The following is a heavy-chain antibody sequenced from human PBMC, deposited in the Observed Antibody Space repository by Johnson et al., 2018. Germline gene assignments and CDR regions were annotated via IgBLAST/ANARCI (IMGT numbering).Heavy chain of an antibody. CDR2: ISGSGGST. D-gene: IGHD5-18*01. CDR1: GFTFSSYA. CDR3: ARGYSYGAYYYYGMDV. Sequence: VQLVESGGGLVEPGGSLRLSCAASGFTFSSYAMSWVRQAPGTGLEWVSAISGSGGSTYYADSVKGRFTISRDNSKNSLYLQMNSLRDEDTAVYYRARGYSYGAYYYYGMDVWGQGTTVTVSS. V-gene: IGHV3-23*04. J-gene: IGHJ6*02.